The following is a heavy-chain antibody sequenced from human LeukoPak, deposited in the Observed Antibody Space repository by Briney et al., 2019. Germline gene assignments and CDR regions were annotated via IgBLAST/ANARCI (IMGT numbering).Heavy chain of an antibody. V-gene: IGHV4-59*08. CDR1: GGSISSYY. CDR2: IYYSGST. CDR3: ARPDSSGWDDAFDI. D-gene: IGHD6-19*01. Sequence: SSETLSLTCTVSGGSISSYYWSWIRQPPGKGLEWIGYIYYSGSTNYNPSLKSRVTISVDTSKNQFSLKLSSVTAADTAVYYCARPDSSGWDDAFDIWGQGTMVTVSS. J-gene: IGHJ3*02.